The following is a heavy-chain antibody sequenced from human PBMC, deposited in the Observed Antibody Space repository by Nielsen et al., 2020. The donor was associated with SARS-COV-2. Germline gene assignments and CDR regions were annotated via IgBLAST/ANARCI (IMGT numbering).Heavy chain of an antibody. J-gene: IGHJ4*02. CDR3: ARDTKIQLWLGPFDY. V-gene: IGHV4-34*01. Sequence: SETLSLTCAAYGGSFSGYYWSWIRQPPGKGLEWIGGINHSGSTNYNPSLKSRVTISVDTSKNQFSLKLSSVTAADTAVYYCARDTKIQLWLGPFDYWGQGTLVTVSS. CDR2: INHSGST. CDR1: GGSFSGYY. D-gene: IGHD5-18*01.